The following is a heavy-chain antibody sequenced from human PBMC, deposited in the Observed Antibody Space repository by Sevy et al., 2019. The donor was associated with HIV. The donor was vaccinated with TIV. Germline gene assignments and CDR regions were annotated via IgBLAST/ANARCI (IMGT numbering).Heavy chain of an antibody. CDR2: ISYDGSNK. CDR1: GFTFSSYA. J-gene: IGHJ6*02. Sequence: GGSLRLSCAASGFTFSSYAMHWVRQAPGKGLEWVAVISYDGSNKYYADSVKGRFTISRDNSKNTLYLQMNSLRAEDTAVYYGASIVVMVYEYYGMDVWGQGTTVTVSS. CDR3: ASIVVMVYEYYGMDV. V-gene: IGHV3-30*04. D-gene: IGHD2-8*01.